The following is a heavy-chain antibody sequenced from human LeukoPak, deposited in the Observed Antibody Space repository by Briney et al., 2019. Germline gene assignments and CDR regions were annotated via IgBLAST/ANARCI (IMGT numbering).Heavy chain of an antibody. Sequence: PGGSLRLSCAASGFXFSNFAISWVRQAPGKGLEWVSTITSGGNTYYSDSVKGRFTISRDNSKNTLYLQMNTLRAEDTAVYYCARETQLVYWGQGTLVTVSS. CDR3: ARETQLVY. J-gene: IGHJ4*02. CDR1: GFXFSNFA. CDR2: ITSGGNT. V-gene: IGHV3-23*01.